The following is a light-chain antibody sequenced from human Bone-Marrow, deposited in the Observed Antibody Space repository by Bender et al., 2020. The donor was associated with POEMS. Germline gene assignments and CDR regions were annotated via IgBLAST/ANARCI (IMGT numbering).Light chain of an antibody. CDR1: SSDVTGYKY. CDR2: DVN. CDR3: SSYTSTTTQV. J-gene: IGLJ1*01. Sequence: SALTQPASVSGSPGQSITISCTGISSDVTGYKYVSWYQQHPGKAPKLMIYDVNTRPSGVSNRFSGSTSGNTASLTISGLQAEDEADYYCSSYTSTTTQVFGTGTKVTVL. V-gene: IGLV2-14*03.